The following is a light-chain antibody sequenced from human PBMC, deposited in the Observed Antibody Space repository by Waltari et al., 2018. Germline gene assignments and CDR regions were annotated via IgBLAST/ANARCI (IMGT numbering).Light chain of an antibody. CDR1: SSDVGGYDY. Sequence: QSALTQPASVSGSPGQSITISCTGTSSDVGGYDYVSWYQQHPGKAPKLMLYDVSNRPLVFLSRFSGSNSGKTASLTISGLQADDEAEYYCGSYTSSTTLAFGTGTKVTVL. J-gene: IGLJ1*01. CDR3: GSYTSSTTLA. V-gene: IGLV2-14*03. CDR2: DVS.